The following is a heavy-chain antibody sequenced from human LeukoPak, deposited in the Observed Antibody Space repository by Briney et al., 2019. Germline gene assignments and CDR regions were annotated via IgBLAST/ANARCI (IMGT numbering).Heavy chain of an antibody. CDR3: AKYNKVAVAGTRPDDY. CDR2: IKQDESEK. CDR1: GFTFSSFW. D-gene: IGHD6-19*01. V-gene: IGHV3-7*01. J-gene: IGHJ4*02. Sequence: PGESLRLSCAASGFTFSSFWMSWVRQAPGKGLEWVANIKQDESEKYYVDSVKGRFTISRDNAKNSLYLQMNSLRAEDTAVYYCAKYNKVAVAGTRPDDYWGQGTLVTVSS.